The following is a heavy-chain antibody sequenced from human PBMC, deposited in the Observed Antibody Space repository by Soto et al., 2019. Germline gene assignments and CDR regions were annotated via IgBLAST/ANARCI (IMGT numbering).Heavy chain of an antibody. D-gene: IGHD6-19*01. CDR2: INPGGGRA. CDR1: GSAITRYY. J-gene: IGHJ6*02. Sequence: QVDLVQSGAEVKKPGASVTISCKASGSAITRYYIHWVRQAPGRGLEWMGIINPGGGRASYAQKFQDRVTIDKDTSTGTVYMDLRSLRTEGTAVYYCARDTSGWSLNGLDVWGQGTTVNVSS. CDR3: ARDTSGWSLNGLDV. V-gene: IGHV1-46*01.